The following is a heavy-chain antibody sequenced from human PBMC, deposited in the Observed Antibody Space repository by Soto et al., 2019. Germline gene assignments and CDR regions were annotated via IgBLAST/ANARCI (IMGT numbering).Heavy chain of an antibody. D-gene: IGHD3-22*01. J-gene: IGHJ2*01. Sequence: QVQLVESGGGVVQPGRSLRLSCAASGFTFSSYAMHWVRQAPGKGLEWVAVISYDGSNKYYADSVKGRFTISRDNSRNTLYLQMNSLRAEETAVYYCARAMIVVVTVHWYFDLWGRGTLVTVSS. CDR2: ISYDGSNK. CDR3: ARAMIVVVTVHWYFDL. V-gene: IGHV3-30-3*01. CDR1: GFTFSSYA.